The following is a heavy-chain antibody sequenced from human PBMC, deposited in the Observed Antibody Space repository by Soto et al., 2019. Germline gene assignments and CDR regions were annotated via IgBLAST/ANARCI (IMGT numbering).Heavy chain of an antibody. V-gene: IGHV3-23*01. Sequence: GGSLGLSCAASGFTFRSYAMSWVRQAPGKGLEWVSAISGSGGSTYYADSVKGRFTISRDNSKNTLYLQMNSLRAEDTAVYYCGTLYCSGGSCYSFIYYWGQGTLVTVSS. J-gene: IGHJ4*02. CDR3: GTLYCSGGSCYSFIYY. CDR2: ISGSGGST. D-gene: IGHD2-15*01. CDR1: GFTFRSYA.